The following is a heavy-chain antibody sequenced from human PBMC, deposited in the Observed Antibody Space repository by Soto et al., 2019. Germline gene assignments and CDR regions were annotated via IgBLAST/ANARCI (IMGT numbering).Heavy chain of an antibody. CDR1: GWSFSGYY. D-gene: IGHD2-2*01. CDR3: ARGRRSCSSTSCYRWFDP. CDR2: INHSGST. Sequence: SETLSLTCAFYGWSFSGYYWSWIRQPPGKGLEWIGEINHSGSTNYNPSLKSRVTISVDTSKNQFSLKLSSVTAADTAVYYCARGRRSCSSTSCYRWFDPWGQGTLVTVSS. J-gene: IGHJ5*02. V-gene: IGHV4-34*01.